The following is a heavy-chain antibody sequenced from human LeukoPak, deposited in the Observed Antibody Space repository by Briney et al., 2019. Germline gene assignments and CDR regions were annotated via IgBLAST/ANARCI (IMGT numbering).Heavy chain of an antibody. Sequence: SQTLSLTCAVSGGSISSGGYSWSWIRQPPGKGLEWIGYIYHSGSTYYNPSLKSRVTISLDTSKNQFSLKLTSVTAADTAVYYCAGHHPRNTVDFWGQGTLVTVSS. D-gene: IGHD2/OR15-2a*01. V-gene: IGHV4-30-2*01. J-gene: IGHJ4*02. CDR3: AGHHPRNTVDF. CDR2: IYHSGST. CDR1: GGSISSGGYS.